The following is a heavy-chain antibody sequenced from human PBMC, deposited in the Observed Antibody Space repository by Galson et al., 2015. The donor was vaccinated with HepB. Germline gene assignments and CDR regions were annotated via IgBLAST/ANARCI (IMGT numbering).Heavy chain of an antibody. CDR3: ATGFGDILTGKPPYYYYGMDV. D-gene: IGHD3-9*01. J-gene: IGHJ6*02. CDR2: FDPEDGET. CDR1: GYTLTELS. V-gene: IGHV1-24*01. Sequence: SVKVSCKVSGYTLTELSMHWVRQAPGKELEWMGGFDPEDGETIYAQKFQGRVTMTEDTSTDTAYMELSSLRSEDTAVYYCATGFGDILTGKPPYYYYGMDVWGQGTTVTVSS.